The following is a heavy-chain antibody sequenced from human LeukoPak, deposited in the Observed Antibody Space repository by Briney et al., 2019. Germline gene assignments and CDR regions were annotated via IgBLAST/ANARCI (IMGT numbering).Heavy chain of an antibody. CDR1: DGSISSYY. J-gene: IGHJ4*02. V-gene: IGHV4-4*07. CDR2: IYTSGST. CDR3: AIEVVGWAPDYFNY. Sequence: PLETLSLSCTVYDGSISSYYWRWMLQPAGEGLKWIGRIYTSGSTNYNPSLKSRVTMSVDTSKNQFSLKLSSVTAADTAVYYCAIEVVGWAPDYFNYLDQGTLVTVSS. D-gene: IGHD2-15*01.